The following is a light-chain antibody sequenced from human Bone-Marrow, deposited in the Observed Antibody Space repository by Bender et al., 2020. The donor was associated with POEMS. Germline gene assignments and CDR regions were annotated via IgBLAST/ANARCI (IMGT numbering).Light chain of an antibody. CDR1: NSDVGSYNL. CDR2: EGS. V-gene: IGLV2-14*02. J-gene: IGLJ3*02. CDR3: TSYTSSKTWV. Sequence: HSALTQPASVSGSPGQSITISCTGTNSDVGSYNLVSWYQHHPGKAPKVMIYEGSKRPSGVSNRFSAAKSGNTASLTISGLQAEDEADYYCTSYTSSKTWVFGGGTRLTVL.